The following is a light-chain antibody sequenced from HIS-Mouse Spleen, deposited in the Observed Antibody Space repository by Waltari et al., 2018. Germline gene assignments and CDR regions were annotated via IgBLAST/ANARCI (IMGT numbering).Light chain of an antibody. Sequence: SYVLTQPPSVSVAPGKTARSTCGGNNIGSKSVHWYQQKPGQAPLLVVYEDSDRPVGIPERFSGSNSGNTATLTISRVEAGDEADYYCQVWDSSSDHSGVFGTGTKVTVL. CDR2: EDS. CDR3: QVWDSSSDHSGV. V-gene: IGLV3-21*03. J-gene: IGLJ1*01. CDR1: NIGSKS.